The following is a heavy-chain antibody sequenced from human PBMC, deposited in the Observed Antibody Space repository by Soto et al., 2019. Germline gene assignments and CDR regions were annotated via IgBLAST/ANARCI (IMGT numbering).Heavy chain of an antibody. CDR1: GFTFSSYS. J-gene: IGHJ6*02. Sequence: EVQLVESGGGLVKPGGSLRLSCAASGFTFSSYSMNWVRQAPGKGLEWVSSISSSSSYIYYADSVKGRFTISRDNAKNSRYLQMNSLRAEDTAVYYCARVNRFTTYYYYGMDVWGQGTTVTVSS. CDR2: ISSSSSYI. D-gene: IGHD3-3*01. V-gene: IGHV3-21*01. CDR3: ARVNRFTTYYYYGMDV.